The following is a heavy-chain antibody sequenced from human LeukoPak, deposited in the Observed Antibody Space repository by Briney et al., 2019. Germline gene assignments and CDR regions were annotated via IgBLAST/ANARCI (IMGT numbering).Heavy chain of an antibody. D-gene: IGHD3-22*01. Sequence: GGPLRLSCAASGFTFSSFAMTWVRQAPGKGLEWVANIKQDGSEKYYVDSVKGRFTISRDNAQNSLYLQMNSLRAEDTAVYYCASGGPHYYDTSGYYGIDYWGQGSLVTVSS. CDR1: GFTFSSFA. J-gene: IGHJ4*02. V-gene: IGHV3-7*02. CDR3: ASGGPHYYDTSGYYGIDY. CDR2: IKQDGSEK.